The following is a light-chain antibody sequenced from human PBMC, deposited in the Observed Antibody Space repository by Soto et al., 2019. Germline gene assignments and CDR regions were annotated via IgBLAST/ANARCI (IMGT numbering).Light chain of an antibody. J-gene: IGKJ4*01. Sequence: IAMTQSAATLSVSPGEGATLSCGASQSINDNLAWYQQKPGQAPRLLMFRTSTRATGFPARFSAGGSGTDFNLTISSLQSEDFAIYHCQQYTNWPSATFGGGTKVDIK. CDR3: QQYTNWPSAT. CDR1: QSINDN. V-gene: IGKV3-15*01. CDR2: RTS.